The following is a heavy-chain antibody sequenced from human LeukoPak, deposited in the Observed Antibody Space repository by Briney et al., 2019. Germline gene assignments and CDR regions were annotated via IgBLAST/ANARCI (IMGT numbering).Heavy chain of an antibody. J-gene: IGHJ6*03. Sequence: SETLSLTCAVYGGSFSGYYWSGIRQPPGKGLEWIGEINHSGSTNYNPSLKSRVTISVYTSKNQFSLKLSSVTAADTAVYYCARGDGGYSGYDSYYYYMDVWGKGTTVTVSS. D-gene: IGHD5-12*01. CDR3: ARGDGGYSGYDSYYYYMDV. CDR1: GGSFSGYY. CDR2: INHSGST. V-gene: IGHV4-34*01.